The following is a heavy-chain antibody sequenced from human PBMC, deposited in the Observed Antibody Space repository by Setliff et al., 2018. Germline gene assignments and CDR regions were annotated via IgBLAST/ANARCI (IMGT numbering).Heavy chain of an antibody. Sequence: SVKVSCKASGGTFSSYAISWVRQAPGQGLEWMGGIIPIFGTANYAQKFQGRVTITADESTSTAYMELSSPRSDDAAVYYCARGPSGWSSATSRYYFYMDVWGKGTTVTVSS. CDR1: GGTFSSYA. V-gene: IGHV1-69*13. CDR3: ARGPSGWSSATSRYYFYMDV. CDR2: IIPIFGTA. J-gene: IGHJ6*03. D-gene: IGHD6-19*01.